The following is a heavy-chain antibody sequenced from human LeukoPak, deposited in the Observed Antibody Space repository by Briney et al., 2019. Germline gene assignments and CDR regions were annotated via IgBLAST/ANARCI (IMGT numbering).Heavy chain of an antibody. D-gene: IGHD5-12*01. CDR1: GGSISNDY. Sequence: KPSETLSLTCTVSGGSISNDYWSWIRQSPGKGLEWTGFIYYSGSTNYNPSLKSRVTISVDTSKNQFSLKLSSVTATDTAVYYCARRARAIDNWGQGTLVTVSS. V-gene: IGHV4-59*08. J-gene: IGHJ4*02. CDR2: IYYSGST. CDR3: ARRARAIDN.